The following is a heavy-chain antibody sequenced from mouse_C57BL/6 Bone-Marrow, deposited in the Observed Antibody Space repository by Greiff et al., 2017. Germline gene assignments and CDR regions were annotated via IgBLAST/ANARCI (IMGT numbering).Heavy chain of an antibody. D-gene: IGHD1-1*01. Sequence: EVQLVESEGGLVQPGSSMKLSCTASGFTFSDYYMAWVRQVPEKGLEWVANINYDGSSTYYLDSLKSRFIISRDNAKNILYLQMSSLKSKDTATYYCALFITTVVADYFDYWGQGTTLTVSS. CDR1: GFTFSDYY. V-gene: IGHV5-16*01. CDR2: INYDGSST. J-gene: IGHJ2*01. CDR3: ALFITTVVADYFDY.